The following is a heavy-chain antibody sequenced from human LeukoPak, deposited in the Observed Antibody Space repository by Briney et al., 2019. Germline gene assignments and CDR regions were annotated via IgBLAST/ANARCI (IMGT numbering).Heavy chain of an antibody. V-gene: IGHV3-48*01. D-gene: IGHD5-18*01. CDR2: ISSSSSTI. CDR1: GFTFSSYS. CDR3: ARDLRGYSYDRSPFDY. Sequence: GGSLRLSCAASGFTFSSYSMNWVRQAPGKGLEWVSYISSSSSTIYYADSVKGRFTISRDNAKNSLYLQMNSLRAEDTAVYYCARDLRGYSYDRSPFDYWGQGTLVTVSS. J-gene: IGHJ4*02.